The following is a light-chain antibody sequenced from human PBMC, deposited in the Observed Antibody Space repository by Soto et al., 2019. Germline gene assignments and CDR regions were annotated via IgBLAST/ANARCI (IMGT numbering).Light chain of an antibody. Sequence: QSVLTQPASVSGSPGQSITISCTGTSSDVGGYNYVSWYQHHPGKAPKLMIYDVSNRLSGVSNRFSGSKSGNTASLTISGLQPEDGADYYCCSYTTSNTRQIVFGTGTKVTVL. V-gene: IGLV2-14*03. CDR3: CSYTTSNTRQIV. CDR2: DVS. CDR1: SSDVGGYNY. J-gene: IGLJ1*01.